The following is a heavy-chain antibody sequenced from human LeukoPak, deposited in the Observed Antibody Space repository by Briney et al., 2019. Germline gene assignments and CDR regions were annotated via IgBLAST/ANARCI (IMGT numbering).Heavy chain of an antibody. J-gene: IGHJ6*04. Sequence: GGSLRLSCAASGFIFSSYWMSWVRQAPGKGLEWVANIKQDGGEKYYVGSVKGRFTVSRDNAKNSLYLQMNSLRAEDTAVYYCAREWNYYGSGIMDVWGKGTTVTVSS. D-gene: IGHD3-10*01. CDR2: IKQDGGEK. V-gene: IGHV3-7*01. CDR3: AREWNYYGSGIMDV. CDR1: GFIFSSYW.